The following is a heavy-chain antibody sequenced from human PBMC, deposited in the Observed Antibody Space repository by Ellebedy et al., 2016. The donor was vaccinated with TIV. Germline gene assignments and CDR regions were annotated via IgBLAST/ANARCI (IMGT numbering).Heavy chain of an antibody. CDR1: GFTFSTYW. Sequence: HTGGSLRLSCAASGFTFSTYWMLWVLQAPGKGLVWISHINDDGSTPTYADSVEGRFTISRDNAKNTLFLQMNSLSAEDTAQYYCARRNPSGYDPFLDSWGQGTLVTVSS. V-gene: IGHV3-74*01. J-gene: IGHJ4*02. CDR3: ARRNPSGYDPFLDS. CDR2: INDDGSTP. D-gene: IGHD5-12*01.